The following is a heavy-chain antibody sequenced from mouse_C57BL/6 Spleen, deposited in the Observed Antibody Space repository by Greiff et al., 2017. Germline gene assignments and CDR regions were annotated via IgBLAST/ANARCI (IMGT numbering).Heavy chain of an antibody. V-gene: IGHV1-72*01. J-gene: IGHJ3*01. Sequence: QVQLKQPGAELVKPGASVKLSCKASGYTFTSYWMHWVKQRPGRGLEWIGRIDPNSGGTKYNEKFKSKATLTVDKPSSTAYMQLSSLTSEDSAVYYCASGIAQATSFAYWGQGTLVTVSA. D-gene: IGHD3-2*02. CDR1: GYTFTSYW. CDR2: IDPNSGGT. CDR3: ASGIAQATSFAY.